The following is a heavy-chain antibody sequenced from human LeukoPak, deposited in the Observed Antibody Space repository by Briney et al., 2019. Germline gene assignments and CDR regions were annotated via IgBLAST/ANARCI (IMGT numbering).Heavy chain of an antibody. J-gene: IGHJ6*03. V-gene: IGHV3-20*04. CDR2: INWNGGST. Sequence: GGSLRLSCAASGFTFDDYGMSWVRQAPGKGLEWVSGINWNGGSTGYADSVKGRFTISRDNAKNSLYLQMNSLRAEDTAVYYCARDIAAAGTFYYYYMDVWGKGTTVTVSS. CDR3: ARDIAAAGTFYYYYMDV. D-gene: IGHD6-13*01. CDR1: GFTFDDYG.